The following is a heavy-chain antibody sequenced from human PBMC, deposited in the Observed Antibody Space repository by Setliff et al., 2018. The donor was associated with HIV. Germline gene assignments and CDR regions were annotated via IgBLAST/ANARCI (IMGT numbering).Heavy chain of an antibody. CDR3: AVYGSPTYYFDY. CDR2: IIPMFGTP. J-gene: IGHJ4*02. Sequence: RASVKVSCKASGGTFNNYAINWVRQAPGQGLEWMGGIIPMFGTPNYAQKFQGRVTITADESTGTAYMELSSLRSEDAAVYYCAVYGSPTYYFDYWGQGTPVTVSS. D-gene: IGHD6-13*01. V-gene: IGHV1-69*13. CDR1: GGTFNNYA.